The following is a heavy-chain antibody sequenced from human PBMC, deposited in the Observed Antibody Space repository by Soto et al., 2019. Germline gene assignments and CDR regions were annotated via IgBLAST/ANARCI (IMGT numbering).Heavy chain of an antibody. CDR3: AREEAYSYGGPTFDY. CDR1: GGSISSGGYS. V-gene: IGHV4-30-2*01. D-gene: IGHD5-18*01. CDR2: IYHSGST. J-gene: IGHJ4*02. Sequence: PSETLSLTCAVSGGSISSGGYSWSWIRQPPGKGLEWIGYIYHSGSTYYNPSLKSRVTISVDRSKNQFSLKLSSVTAADTAVYYCAREEAYSYGGPTFDYWGQGTLVTVSS.